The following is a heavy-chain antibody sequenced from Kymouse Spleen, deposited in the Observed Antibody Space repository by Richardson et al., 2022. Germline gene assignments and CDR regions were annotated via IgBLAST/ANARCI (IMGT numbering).Heavy chain of an antibody. V-gene: IGHV4-39*01. J-gene: IGHJ6*02. CDR2: IYYSGST. Sequence: QLQLQESGPGLVKPSETLSLTCTVSGGSISSSSYYWGWIRQPPGKGLEWIGSIYYSGSTYYNPSLKSRVTISVDTSKNQFSLKLSSVTAADTAVYYCAVPLGYCTNGVCSKDYYYGMDVWGQGTTVTVSS. CDR3: AVPLGYCTNGVCSKDYYYGMDV. CDR1: GGSISSSSYY. D-gene: IGHD2-8*01.